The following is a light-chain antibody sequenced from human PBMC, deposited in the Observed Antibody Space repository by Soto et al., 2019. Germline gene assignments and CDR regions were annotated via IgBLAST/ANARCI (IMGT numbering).Light chain of an antibody. CDR2: DAS. J-gene: IGKJ2*01. CDR3: QQYNSYSYT. Sequence: DIQMTQSPSSVSASVGDRVSITCRASQGISNWLAWYQQKPGKAPKLLIYDASSLESGVPSRFSGSGSGTEFTLTISSLQPDDFATYYCQQYNSYSYTFGQGTKVDIK. CDR1: QGISNW. V-gene: IGKV1-5*01.